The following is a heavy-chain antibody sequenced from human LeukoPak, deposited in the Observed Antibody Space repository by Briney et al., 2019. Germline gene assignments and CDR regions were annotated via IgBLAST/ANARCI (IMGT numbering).Heavy chain of an antibody. J-gene: IGHJ4*02. Sequence: GASVKVSCKASGYTFTSYDINWVRQATGQGLEWMGWMNPNSGNTGYAQKFQGRVTMTRNTSISTAYMGLSSLRSEDTAVYYCARELAFYGDYGGDYWGQGTLVTVSS. D-gene: IGHD4-17*01. V-gene: IGHV1-8*01. CDR2: MNPNSGNT. CDR1: GYTFTSYD. CDR3: ARELAFYGDYGGDY.